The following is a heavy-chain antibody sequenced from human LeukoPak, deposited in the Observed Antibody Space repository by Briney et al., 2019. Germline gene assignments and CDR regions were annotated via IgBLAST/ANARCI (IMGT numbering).Heavy chain of an antibody. V-gene: IGHV1-2*02. CDR3: ARERRDLLENSFDY. CDR2: INPNSGGT. J-gene: IGHJ4*02. Sequence: ASVKVSCKASGYTFTGYYMHWVRQAPGQGLEWMGWINPNSGGTNYAQKFQGRVTMTRDTSISTAYMELSSLTSDDTAVYYCARERRDLLENSFDYWGQGTLVTVSS. D-gene: IGHD3-10*01. CDR1: GYTFTGYY.